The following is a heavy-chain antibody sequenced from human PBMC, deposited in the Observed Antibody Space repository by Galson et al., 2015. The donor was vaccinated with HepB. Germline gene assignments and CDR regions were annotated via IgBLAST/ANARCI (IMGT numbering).Heavy chain of an antibody. D-gene: IGHD2-15*01. V-gene: IGHV3-23*01. Sequence: SLRLSCAASGLTFSNYAMTWVRQAPGKGLEWVSTISSSGGDTYYADSVKGRFTVSRDNSRNTLYLQMSGLRAEDTAVYYCASRMVAIGNYWGQGALVTVSS. CDR3: ASRMVAIGNY. CDR2: ISSSGGDT. CDR1: GLTFSNYA. J-gene: IGHJ4*02.